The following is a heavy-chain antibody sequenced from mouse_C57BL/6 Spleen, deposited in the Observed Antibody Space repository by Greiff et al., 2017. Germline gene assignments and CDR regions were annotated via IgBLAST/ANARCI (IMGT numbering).Heavy chain of an antibody. CDR2: IRNKANGDTT. J-gene: IGHJ1*03. CDR3: ARYTTVWYFDV. D-gene: IGHD1-1*01. Sequence: EVHLVESGGGLVQPGGSLSLSCAASGFTFTDYYMSWVRQPPGKALEWLGFIRNKANGDTTEYSASVKGRFTISRDNSQCILYLQMNALRAEDSATYYCARYTTVWYFDVWGTGPTVTVSS. V-gene: IGHV7-3*01. CDR1: GFTFTDYY.